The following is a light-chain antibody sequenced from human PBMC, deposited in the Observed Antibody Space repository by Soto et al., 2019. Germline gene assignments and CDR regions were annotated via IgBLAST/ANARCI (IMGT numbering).Light chain of an antibody. V-gene: IGKV1-39*01. CDR2: GAS. CDR1: QTMNNY. Sequence: DIQLTQSPSSLSASVGDRVTITCRASQTMNNYLNWYQQKPGKAPNLLIYGASSLQSRVPSRFSGSGFGTDFTLTITSLQPEDFATYYCQQTNTKPWAFGPGTRVEVK. CDR3: QQTNTKPWA. J-gene: IGKJ1*01.